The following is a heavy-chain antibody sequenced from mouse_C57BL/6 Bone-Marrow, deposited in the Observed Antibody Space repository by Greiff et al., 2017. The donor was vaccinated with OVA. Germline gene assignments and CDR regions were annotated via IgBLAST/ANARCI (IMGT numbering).Heavy chain of an antibody. V-gene: IGHV7-3*01. Sequence: EVKLMESGGGLVQPGGSLSLSCAASGFTFTDYYMSWVRQPPGKALEWLGFIRNKANGYTTEYSASVKGRFTISSDNSQSILYLQMNALRAEDSATYYWARYTALGDWYFDVWGTGTTVTVSS. D-gene: IGHD4-1*01. CDR2: IRNKANGYTT. CDR1: GFTFTDYY. J-gene: IGHJ1*03. CDR3: ARYTALGDWYFDV.